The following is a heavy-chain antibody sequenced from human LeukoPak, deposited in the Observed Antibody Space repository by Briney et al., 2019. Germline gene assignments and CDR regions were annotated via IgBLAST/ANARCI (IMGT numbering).Heavy chain of an antibody. CDR2: VYYSGST. D-gene: IGHD6-19*01. V-gene: IGHV4-39*07. Sequence: PSETLSLTCTVSGGSISSSSYYWGWLRQPLGKGLEWIGSVYYSGSTYYNPSLKSRVTISVDTSKNQFSLRLSSVTAADTAVYYCARDQGNVDSSGWFFVGNAFDIWGQGTMVTVSS. J-gene: IGHJ3*02. CDR1: GGSISSSSYY. CDR3: ARDQGNVDSSGWFFVGNAFDI.